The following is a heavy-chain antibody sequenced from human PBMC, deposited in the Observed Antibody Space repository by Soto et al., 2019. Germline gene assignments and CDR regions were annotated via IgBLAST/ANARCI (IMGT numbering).Heavy chain of an antibody. V-gene: IGHV4-4*03. CDR3: AREGPATIAADLSWFDP. D-gene: IGHD6-13*01. J-gene: IGHJ5*02. CDR2: IYHSGNT. CDR1: GGSINSSNW. Sequence: QVQLQESGPGLVKPLGTLSLTCAVSGGSINSSNWWTWVRQPPGKGLEWIGNIYHSGNTNYNPSLKSRLSMSVDKSKNQFSLRLSSVTAADTAIYYCAREGPATIAADLSWFDPWGQGTLVTVSS.